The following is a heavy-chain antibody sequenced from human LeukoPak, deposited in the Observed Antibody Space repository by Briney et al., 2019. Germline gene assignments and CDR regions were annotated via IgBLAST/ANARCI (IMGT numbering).Heavy chain of an antibody. Sequence: SETLSLTCTVSGGSISSSSYYWGWIRQPPGKGLEWIGSIYYSGSTYYNPSLKSRVTISVDTSKNQFSLKLSSVTAADTAVYYCARAEYMVYAFDIWGQGTMVTVSS. CDR2: IYYSGST. D-gene: IGHD2-8*01. J-gene: IGHJ3*02. V-gene: IGHV4-39*07. CDR3: ARAEYMVYAFDI. CDR1: GGSISSSSYY.